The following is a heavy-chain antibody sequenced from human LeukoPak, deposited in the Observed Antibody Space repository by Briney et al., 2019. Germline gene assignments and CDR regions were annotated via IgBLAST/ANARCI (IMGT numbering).Heavy chain of an antibody. CDR3: ARVRGAYNWFDP. Sequence: ASVKVSCTASGYTFTGYYMHWVRQAPGQGLEWMGWINPNSGGTNYAQKYQGRVTMTRDTSISTAYMELSRLRSDDTAVYYCARVRGAYNWFDPWGQGTLVTVSS. D-gene: IGHD3-10*01. CDR2: INPNSGGT. J-gene: IGHJ5*02. V-gene: IGHV1-2*02. CDR1: GYTFTGYY.